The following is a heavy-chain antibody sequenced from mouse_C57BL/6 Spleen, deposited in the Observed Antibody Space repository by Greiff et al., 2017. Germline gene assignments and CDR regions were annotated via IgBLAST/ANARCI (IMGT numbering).Heavy chain of an antibody. J-gene: IGHJ3*01. CDR2: IDPENGDT. CDR3: TTGLRRGFAD. D-gene: IGHD2-4*01. CDR1: GFNIKDDY. Sequence: VQLQQSGAELVRPGASVKLSCTASGFNIKDDYMHWVKQRPEQGLEWIGWIDPENGDTEYASKFQGKATITADTSSNTAYLQLSSLTSEDTAVSYCTTGLRRGFADWGQGTLVTVSA. V-gene: IGHV14-4*01.